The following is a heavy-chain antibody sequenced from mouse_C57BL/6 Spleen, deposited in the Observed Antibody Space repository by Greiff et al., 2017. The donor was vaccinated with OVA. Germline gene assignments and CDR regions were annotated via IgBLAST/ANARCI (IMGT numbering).Heavy chain of an antibody. CDR2: INPSNGGT. V-gene: IGHV1-53*01. CDR1: GYNFTSYW. Sequence: QVQLQQPGTELVKPGASVKLSCKASGYNFTSYWMHWVKQRPGQGLEWIGNINPSNGGTNYNAKFQSKATLTVDKSSSTAYMQLSSLTSEDSAVYDGVRVGWLLYWYFDVWGTGTTVTVS. CDR3: VRVGWLLYWYFDV. J-gene: IGHJ1*03. D-gene: IGHD2-3*01.